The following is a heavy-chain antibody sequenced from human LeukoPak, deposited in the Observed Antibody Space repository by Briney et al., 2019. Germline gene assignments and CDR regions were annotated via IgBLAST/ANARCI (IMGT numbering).Heavy chain of an antibody. CDR3: ARVTVVVPAGYMDV. D-gene: IGHD2-2*01. V-gene: IGHV4-31*03. Sequence: SQTLSLTCTVSGGSISSGGYYWSWIRQHPGKGLEWIGYIYYSGSTYYNPSLKSRVTISVDTSKNQFSLKLSSVTAAGTAVYYCARVTVVVPAGYMDVWGKGTTVTVSS. CDR1: GGSISSGGYY. CDR2: IYYSGST. J-gene: IGHJ6*03.